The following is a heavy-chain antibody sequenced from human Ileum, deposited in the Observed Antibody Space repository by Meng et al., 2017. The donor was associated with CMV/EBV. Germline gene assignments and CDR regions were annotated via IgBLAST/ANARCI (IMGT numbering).Heavy chain of an antibody. J-gene: IGHJ4*02. D-gene: IGHD4-23*01. CDR2: ISASGTI. CDR3: AKDSGNSYFDY. Sequence: GGSLRLSCAASGFTFTDYYMTWIRQAPGKGPEWVAYISASGTIYYGDSVKGRFTISRDNSKNTLYLQMNSLRAEDTAVYYCAKDSGNSYFDYWGQGTLVTVSS. V-gene: IGHV3-69-1*01. CDR1: GFTFTDYY.